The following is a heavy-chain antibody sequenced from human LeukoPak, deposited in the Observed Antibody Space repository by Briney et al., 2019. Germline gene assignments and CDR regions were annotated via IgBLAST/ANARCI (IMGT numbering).Heavy chain of an antibody. J-gene: IGHJ3*02. D-gene: IGHD1-26*01. V-gene: IGHV1-2*02. CDR3: ATLRIIVGATGSDAFDI. CDR2: IKPNSGDT. CDR1: GYTFTGYY. Sequence: ASVKVSCKASGYTFTGYYIHWVRQAPGQGLEWMGWIKPNSGDTNSAQKFQGRVTMTRDTSISTAYMELSRLGSDDTAVYYCATLRIIVGATGSDAFDIWGQGTMVTVSS.